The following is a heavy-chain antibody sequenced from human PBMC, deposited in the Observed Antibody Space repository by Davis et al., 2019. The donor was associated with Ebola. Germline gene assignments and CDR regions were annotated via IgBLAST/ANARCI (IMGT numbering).Heavy chain of an antibody. V-gene: IGHV4-39*07. J-gene: IGHJ6*03. Sequence: PSETLSLTCTVSGDSISSNSDCWGWIRQPPGKGLEWIGSINYRGTTYYNPSLKSRVTISVDTSKNQFSLKLSSVTAADTAVYYCARRAKLVWYMDVWGKGTTVTVSS. CDR1: GDSISSNSDC. CDR2: INYRGTT. D-gene: IGHD1-1*01. CDR3: ARRAKLVWYMDV.